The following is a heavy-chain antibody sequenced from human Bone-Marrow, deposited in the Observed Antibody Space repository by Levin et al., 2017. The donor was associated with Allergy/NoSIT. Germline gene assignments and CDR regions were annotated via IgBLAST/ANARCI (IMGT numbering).Heavy chain of an antibody. CDR3: ARERGEDSTTWYETFDY. CDR2: TYYKSEWNN. J-gene: IGHJ4*02. V-gene: IGHV6-1*01. Sequence: SQTLSLTCAVSGDSVSTNSATWNWIRQSPSRGLEWLGRTYYKSEWNNDYAMSVKSRITITPDTSKNQFSLHLNSVTPEDTAVYYCARERGEDSTTWYETFDYWGQGTQVTVSS. D-gene: IGHD3-16*01. CDR1: GDSVSTNSAT.